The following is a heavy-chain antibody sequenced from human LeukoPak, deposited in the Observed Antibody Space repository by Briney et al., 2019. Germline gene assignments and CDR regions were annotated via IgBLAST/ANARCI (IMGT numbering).Heavy chain of an antibody. CDR3: ARCVVVAATAWFDP. J-gene: IGHJ5*02. V-gene: IGHV3-7*01. D-gene: IGHD2-15*01. CDR1: GFTFSSYW. Sequence: GGSLRLSCAASGFTFSSYWMSWVRQAPGKGLEWVANIKQDGSEKYSVDSVKGRFTISRDNDKNSLYLQMNSLRAEDTAVYYCARCVVVAATAWFDPWGQGTLVTVSS. CDR2: IKQDGSEK.